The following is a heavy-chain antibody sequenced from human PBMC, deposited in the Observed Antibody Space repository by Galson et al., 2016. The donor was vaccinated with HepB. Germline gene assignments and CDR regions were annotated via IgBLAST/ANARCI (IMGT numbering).Heavy chain of an antibody. J-gene: IGHJ4*02. D-gene: IGHD6-13*01. CDR3: AREGISWYGRPFDY. V-gene: IGHV4-34*01. CDR1: GGSFSGYS. CDR2: INYSGNT. Sequence: SETLSLTCAVYGGSFSGYSWSWIRQPPGKGLAWIGEINYSGNTNYNPSLKSRVTISVDTSKNQFSLKLSSVTAADTAVYYCAREGISWYGRPFDYWGQGTLVTVSS.